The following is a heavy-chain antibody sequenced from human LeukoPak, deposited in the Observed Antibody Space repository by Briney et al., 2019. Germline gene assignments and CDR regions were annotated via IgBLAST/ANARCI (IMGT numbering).Heavy chain of an antibody. CDR1: GFTFSSYW. CDR3: ARGIYDFWSGYDARTAYNWFDP. V-gene: IGHV3-7*01. Sequence: PGGSLRLSCAASGFTFSSYWMSWVRQAPGKGLEWVANIKQDGSEKYYVDSVKGRFTISRDNAKNSLYLQMNSLRAEDTAVYYCARGIYDFWSGYDARTAYNWFDPWGQGTLVTVSS. CDR2: IKQDGSEK. J-gene: IGHJ5*02. D-gene: IGHD3-3*01.